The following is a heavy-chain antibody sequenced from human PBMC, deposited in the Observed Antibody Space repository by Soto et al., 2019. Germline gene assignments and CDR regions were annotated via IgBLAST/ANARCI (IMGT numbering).Heavy chain of an antibody. CDR1: GYTFADYS. CDR2: VDPATGAS. V-gene: IGHV1-46*01. CDR3: TSLSRVTFIVN. Sequence: QVQLVQSVAEVKSPGTSVKVSCQTSGYTFADYSIHWVRQAPGQGLEYMGKVDPATGASDSTQKIQGTVSLTSDASTATVYMELNNLRSEDTAIYYCTSLSRVTFIVNWGQGTLVTVSS. D-gene: IGHD3-16*02. J-gene: IGHJ1*01.